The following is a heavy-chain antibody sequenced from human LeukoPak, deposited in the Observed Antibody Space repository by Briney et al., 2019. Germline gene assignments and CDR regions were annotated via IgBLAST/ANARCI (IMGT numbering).Heavy chain of an antibody. J-gene: IGHJ5*02. CDR3: ALGGSGSYYNP. CDR2: IYHSGST. D-gene: IGHD3-10*01. Sequence: MASGTLSLTCAVSGGSISSSNWWSWVRQPPGKGLEWIGEIYHSGSTNYNPSLKSRVTISVDTSKNQFSLKLSSVTAVDTAVYYCALGGSGSYYNPWGQGTLVTVSS. V-gene: IGHV4-4*02. CDR1: GGSISSSNW.